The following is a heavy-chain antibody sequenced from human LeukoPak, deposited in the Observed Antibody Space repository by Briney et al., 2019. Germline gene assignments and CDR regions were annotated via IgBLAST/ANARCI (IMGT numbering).Heavy chain of an antibody. Sequence: ASVKVSCKASGYTFTGYYMHWVRQAPGQGLEWMGIINPSGGSTSYAQKFQGRVTMTRDTSTSTVYMELNSLRAEDTAVYYCAKGVGRDGSGKNPDYWGRGTLVTVSS. V-gene: IGHV1-46*01. J-gene: IGHJ4*02. CDR2: INPSGGST. D-gene: IGHD3-10*01. CDR3: AKGVGRDGSGKNPDY. CDR1: GYTFTGYY.